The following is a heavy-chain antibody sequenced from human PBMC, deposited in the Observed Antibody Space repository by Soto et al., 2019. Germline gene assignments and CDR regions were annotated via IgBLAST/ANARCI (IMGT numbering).Heavy chain of an antibody. D-gene: IGHD3-9*01. CDR2: IYYSGST. CDR1: GGSISSSSYY. J-gene: IGHJ4*02. V-gene: IGHV4-39*01. CDR3: ASRNILTGYLPR. Sequence: QLQLQESGPGLVKPSETLSLTCTVSGGSISSSSYYWGWIRQPPGKGLEWIGSIYYSGSTYYNPSLKSRVNISVDTSKNQFSLKLSSVTAADTAVYYCASRNILTGYLPRWGQGTLVTVSS.